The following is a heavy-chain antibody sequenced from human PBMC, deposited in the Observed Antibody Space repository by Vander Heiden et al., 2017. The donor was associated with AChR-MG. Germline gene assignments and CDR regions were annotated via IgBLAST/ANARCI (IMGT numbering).Heavy chain of an antibody. CDR1: GGTVSSYA. Sequence: QVQLVQSGAEVKKPGSSVKVSCKASGGTVSSYAISWVRQAPGQGLEWMGGIIPIIGTANYAQKFQGRVTITADKSTSTAYMELSSLRSEDTAVYYCARDLLRGSLLWTPGGFDPWGQGTLVTVSS. J-gene: IGHJ5*02. CDR2: IIPIIGTA. V-gene: IGHV1-69*06. CDR3: ARDLLRGSLLWTPGGFDP. D-gene: IGHD3-10*01.